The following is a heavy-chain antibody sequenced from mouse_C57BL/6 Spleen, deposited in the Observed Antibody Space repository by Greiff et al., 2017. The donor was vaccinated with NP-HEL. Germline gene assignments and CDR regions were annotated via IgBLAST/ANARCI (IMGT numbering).Heavy chain of an antibody. D-gene: IGHD1-1*01. CDR2: INPNYGTI. CDR1: GYSFTDYN. J-gene: IGHJ1*03. V-gene: IGHV1-39*01. Sequence: EVQLQQSGPELVKPGASVKISCKASGYSFTDYNMNWVKQSNGKSLEWIGVINPNYGTISYNQKFKGKATLTVDQSSSTAYMQLNSLTSEDSAVYYYARITTVPWYFDVWGTGTTVTVSS. CDR3: ARITTVPWYFDV.